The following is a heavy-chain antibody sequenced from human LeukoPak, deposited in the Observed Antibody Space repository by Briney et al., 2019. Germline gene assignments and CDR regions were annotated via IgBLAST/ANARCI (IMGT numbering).Heavy chain of an antibody. CDR3: ARGPAEGGGDCSFDY. CDR2: INPSGGST. CDR1: GYTFTSYY. Sequence: ASVKVSCKASGYTFTSYYMHWVRQAPGQGLEWMGIINPSGGSTSYAQKFQGRVTMTRDMSTSTVYMELSSPRSEDTAVYYCARGPAEGGGDCSFDYWGQGTLVTVSS. J-gene: IGHJ4*02. D-gene: IGHD2-21*02. V-gene: IGHV1-46*01.